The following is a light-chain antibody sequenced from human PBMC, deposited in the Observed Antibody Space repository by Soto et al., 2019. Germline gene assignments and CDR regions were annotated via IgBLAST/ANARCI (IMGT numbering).Light chain of an antibody. Sequence: DIVMTQSPDSLAVSLGERATINCKSSQSVLYSSNNKNYLAWYQQKPGQPPKLLIYWASTRESGVPDRFSGSGSWTAFTPLISSLQAEDVAVSYCQQYYSTPPTFGQGTKVEIK. CDR1: QSVLYSSNNKNY. V-gene: IGKV4-1*01. CDR3: QQYYSTPPT. CDR2: WAS. J-gene: IGKJ1*01.